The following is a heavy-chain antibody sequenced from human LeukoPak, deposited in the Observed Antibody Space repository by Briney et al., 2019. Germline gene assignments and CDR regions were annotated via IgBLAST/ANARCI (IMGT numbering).Heavy chain of an antibody. CDR2: IYKDGKI. CDR1: GFTVSSTY. J-gene: IGHJ4*02. D-gene: IGHD6-19*01. CDR3: ARKSGSGWPRYFDY. Sequence: GGSLRLSCAASGFTVSSTYMSWVRQAPGKGLEWVSVIYKDGKIYYIDSVKGRFTISRDTSKNTLYLQMNSLRAEDTAVYYCARKSGSGWPRYFDYWGQGTLVTVSS. V-gene: IGHV3-53*01.